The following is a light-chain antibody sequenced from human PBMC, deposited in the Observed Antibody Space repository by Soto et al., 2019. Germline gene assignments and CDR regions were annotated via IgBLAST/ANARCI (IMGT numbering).Light chain of an antibody. J-gene: IGKJ1*01. CDR2: WAS. Sequence: DIVMTQSPDSLTVSLGESATISCKSSQSVLYSPNNENYLAWFQQKPGQHPKVLIYWASTRASGVPDRLSGSGSGTDFTLTINSVQAEDVAVYYCHQYAVTPWTFSQGTKVEI. CDR1: QSVLYSPNNENY. CDR3: HQYAVTPWT. V-gene: IGKV4-1*01.